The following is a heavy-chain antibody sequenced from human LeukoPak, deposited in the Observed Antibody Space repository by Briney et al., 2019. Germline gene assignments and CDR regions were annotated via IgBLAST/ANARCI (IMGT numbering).Heavy chain of an antibody. J-gene: IGHJ4*02. V-gene: IGHV1-46*01. CDR2: INPSGGST. CDR1: GYTFTSYY. D-gene: IGHD3-3*01. CDR3: ARDRFESKGRYYDFWSGNPHSDY. Sequence: ASVKVSCKASGYTFTSYYMHWVRQAPGQGLEWMGIINPSGGSTSYAQKFQGRVTMTRDTSTSTVYMELSSLRSEDTVVYYCARDRFESKGRYYDFWSGNPHSDYWGQGTLVTVSS.